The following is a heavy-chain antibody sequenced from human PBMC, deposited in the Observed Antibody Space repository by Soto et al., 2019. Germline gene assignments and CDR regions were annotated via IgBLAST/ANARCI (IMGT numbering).Heavy chain of an antibody. CDR3: ARSVDFWSGSSPYYFDY. CDR1: GGSISGGVYS. D-gene: IGHD3-3*01. Sequence: QLQLQESGSGLVKPSETLSLTCTVSGGSISGGVYSWSWIRQAPGKGLEWIGYIYETGRTYYNPPLQSRVTISVDRSQNQFSLNLSSVTAADTAVYYCARSVDFWSGSSPYYFDYWGQGTLVTVSS. CDR2: IYETGRT. V-gene: IGHV4-30-2*01. J-gene: IGHJ4*02.